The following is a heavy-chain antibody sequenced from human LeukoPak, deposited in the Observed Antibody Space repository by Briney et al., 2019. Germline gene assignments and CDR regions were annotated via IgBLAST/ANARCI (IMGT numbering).Heavy chain of an antibody. D-gene: IGHD6-19*01. CDR2: ISYDGSNK. CDR3: AKEGESSGWYFAFVDY. Sequence: PGRSLRLSCAASGFTSSSYGMHWVRQAPGKGLEWVAVISYDGSNKYYADSVKGRFTISRDNSKNTLYLQMNSLRAEDTAVYYCAKEGESSGWYFAFVDYWGQGTLVTVSS. V-gene: IGHV3-30*18. CDR1: GFTSSSYG. J-gene: IGHJ4*02.